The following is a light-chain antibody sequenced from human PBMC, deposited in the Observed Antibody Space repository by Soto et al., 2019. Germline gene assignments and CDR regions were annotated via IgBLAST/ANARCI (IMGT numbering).Light chain of an antibody. V-gene: IGLV1-47*01. Sequence: QSVLTQPPSASGTPGQRVTISCSGSSSNIGSNYVFWYQQFPGTAPKVLIYRNNQRPSGVPDRFSGSKSGTSASLAISGLRSEDEAEYYCATWGDRLSVVVFGGGTKVTVL. J-gene: IGLJ2*01. CDR1: SSNIGSNY. CDR3: ATWGDRLSVVV. CDR2: RNN.